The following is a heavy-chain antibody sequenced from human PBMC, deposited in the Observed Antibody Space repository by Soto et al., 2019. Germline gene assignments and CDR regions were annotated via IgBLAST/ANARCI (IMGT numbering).Heavy chain of an antibody. J-gene: IGHJ6*02. CDR2: IIPLFGTA. CDR3: AILPTTGNYYYYCMDV. V-gene: IGHV1-69*12. CDR1: GGTFSSYA. Sequence: QVQLVQSGAEVKKPGSSVKVSCKASGGTFSSYAISWVRQAPGPGLEWMGGIIPLFGTADYAQKFQGRVTITAEESTRTAYMELSSLRSEDTAVYYWAILPTTGNYYYYCMDVWGQGTTVTVSS. D-gene: IGHD4-17*01.